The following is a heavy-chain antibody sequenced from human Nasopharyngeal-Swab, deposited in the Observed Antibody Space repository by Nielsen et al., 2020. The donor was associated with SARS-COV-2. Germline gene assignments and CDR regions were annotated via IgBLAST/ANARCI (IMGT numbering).Heavy chain of an antibody. CDR2: INHSGST. J-gene: IGHJ4*02. D-gene: IGHD2-2*01. CDR1: GGSFSGYY. Sequence: SQTLSLTCAVYGGSFSGYYWSCIRQHPGKGLEWIGEINHSGSTNYNPSLKSRVTISVDTSKNQFSLKLSSVTAADTAVYYCARLLGYCSSTSCDYWGQGTLVTVSS. CDR3: ARLLGYCSSTSCDY. V-gene: IGHV4-34*01.